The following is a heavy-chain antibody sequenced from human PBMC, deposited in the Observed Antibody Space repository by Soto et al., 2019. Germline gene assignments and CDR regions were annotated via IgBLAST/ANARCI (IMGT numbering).Heavy chain of an antibody. CDR2: IMPIFRTP. Sequence: SVKVSCKASGGTFSNSAISWVRQAPGQGLEWMGGIMPIFRTPDYAQRFQGRVTITADESTSTAYMELSGLRPDDTAVYYRARDKDRQHLGGNYYYILDVWGQGTTVTVSS. CDR3: ARDKDRQHLGGNYYYILDV. V-gene: IGHV1-69*13. J-gene: IGHJ6*02. CDR1: GGTFSNSA.